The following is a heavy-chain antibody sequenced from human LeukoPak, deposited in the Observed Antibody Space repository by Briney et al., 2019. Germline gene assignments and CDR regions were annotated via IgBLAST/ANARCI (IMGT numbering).Heavy chain of an antibody. J-gene: IGHJ4*02. V-gene: IGHV1-2*02. CDR3: ARDRRIGRWLHLSAGVDY. D-gene: IGHD5-12*01. CDR1: VYTFTGYY. Sequence: ASVKVSCKASVYTFTGYYMHWVRQAPGQGREWMGWINPNSGGTNYAQKFEGRVTMTRDTSISTAYMELRRLRSDDTAVYYCARDRRIGRWLHLSAGVDYWGQGTLVTVPS. CDR2: INPNSGGT.